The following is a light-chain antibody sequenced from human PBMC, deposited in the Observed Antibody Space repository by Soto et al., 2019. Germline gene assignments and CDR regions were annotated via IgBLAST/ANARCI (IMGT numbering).Light chain of an antibody. V-gene: IGLV1-51*01. CDR1: GSNLGRNY. CDR3: GSWDNSLSSYV. Sequence: QSVLTQPPSVSATPGQKVTISCSGSGSNLGRNYVSWYQQLPGTAPKLLIYDNVYRFSGIPDRFSCSKSGTSATLGITGLQTGDEGDYYCGSWDNSLSSYVFGTGTKVTVL. CDR2: DNV. J-gene: IGLJ1*01.